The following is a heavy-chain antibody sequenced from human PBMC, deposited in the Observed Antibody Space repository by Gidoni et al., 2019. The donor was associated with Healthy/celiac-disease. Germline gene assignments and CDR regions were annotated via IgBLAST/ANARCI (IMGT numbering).Heavy chain of an antibody. D-gene: IGHD6-19*01. Sequence: QVQLQESGPGLVKPSETLSLTCTASGGSISSYYCSWIRQPPGKGLEWIGYIYYSGSTNYNPSLKSRVTISVDTSKNQFSLKLSSVTAADTAVYYCAREIAVAGRTPRYYFDYWGQGTLVTVSS. J-gene: IGHJ4*02. CDR3: AREIAVAGRTPRYYFDY. V-gene: IGHV4-59*01. CDR2: IYYSGST. CDR1: GGSISSYY.